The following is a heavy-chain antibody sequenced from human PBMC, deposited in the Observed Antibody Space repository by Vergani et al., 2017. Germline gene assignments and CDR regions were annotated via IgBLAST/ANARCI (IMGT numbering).Heavy chain of an antibody. CDR1: GFTFSSYA. Sequence: EVQLLESGGGLVQPGGSLRLSCAASGFTFSSYAMSWVRQAPGKGLEWVSAISGSGGSTYYADSVKGRFTISRDNSKNTLYLQMNSLRAEDTAVYYCARGGEYCSSTSCYGDFDYWGQGTLVTVSS. CDR2: ISGSGGST. J-gene: IGHJ4*02. D-gene: IGHD2-2*01. V-gene: IGHV3-23*01. CDR3: ARGGEYCSSTSCYGDFDY.